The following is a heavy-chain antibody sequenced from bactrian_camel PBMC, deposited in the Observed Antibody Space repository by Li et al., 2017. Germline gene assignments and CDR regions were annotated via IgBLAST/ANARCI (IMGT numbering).Heavy chain of an antibody. V-gene: IGHV3S53*01. D-gene: IGHD6*01. CDR1: GFTDNTRS. CDR3: AADVSCQPGSYGGSWYLIPHHFGY. CDR2: IDADGNT. Sequence: VQLVESGGGSVQNGGSLRLSCAASGFTDNTRSMAWSRQAPGKEREGVAVIDADGNTNYADSVKGRFTISQANAKNTLYLQMNSLKPEDTDMYYCAADVSCQPGSYGGSWYLIPHHFGYWGQGTQVTVSS. J-gene: IGHJ6*01.